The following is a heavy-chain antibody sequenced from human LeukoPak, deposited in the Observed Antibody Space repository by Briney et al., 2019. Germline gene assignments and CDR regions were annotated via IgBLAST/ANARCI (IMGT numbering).Heavy chain of an antibody. D-gene: IGHD6-19*01. CDR2: INPNSGGT. J-gene: IGHJ4*02. V-gene: IGHV1-2*02. CDR3: AIDHAVAGDAPDY. Sequence: ASVKVSCKASGYTFTGYYMHWVRQAPGQGLEWMGWINPNSGGTNYAQKFQGRVTMTRDTSISTAYLELSRLRSDDTAVYYCAIDHAVAGDAPDYWGQGTLVTVSS. CDR1: GYTFTGYY.